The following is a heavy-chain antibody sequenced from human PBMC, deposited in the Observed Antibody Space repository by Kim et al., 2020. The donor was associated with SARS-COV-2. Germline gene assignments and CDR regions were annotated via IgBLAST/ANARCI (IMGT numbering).Heavy chain of an antibody. J-gene: IGHJ5*02. D-gene: IGHD2-2*01. CDR1: GFTFSNYN. CDR3: GRDESSTSLNWLDP. Sequence: GGSLRLSCAASGFTFSNYNMNWVRQAPGKGLEWVSSISGGSSYIYYADSLKGRFTISRDNAKNSLYLQMNSLRAEDTAVYYCGRDESSTSLNWLDPWGQGTLVTVSS. CDR2: ISGGSSYI. V-gene: IGHV3-21*01.